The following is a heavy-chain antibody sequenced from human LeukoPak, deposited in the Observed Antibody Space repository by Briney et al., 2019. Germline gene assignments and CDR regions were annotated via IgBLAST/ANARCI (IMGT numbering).Heavy chain of an antibody. Sequence: PSETLSLTCTVSGGSISSYYWSWIRQPAGKGLEWIGRIYTSGSTNYNPSLKSRVTISIDTSKNQFSLKLNSVTAADTAAYYCARDRGYSYAFDYWGQGTLVTVSS. CDR3: ARDRGYSYAFDY. CDR2: IYTSGST. V-gene: IGHV4-4*07. D-gene: IGHD5-18*01. CDR1: GGSISSYY. J-gene: IGHJ4*02.